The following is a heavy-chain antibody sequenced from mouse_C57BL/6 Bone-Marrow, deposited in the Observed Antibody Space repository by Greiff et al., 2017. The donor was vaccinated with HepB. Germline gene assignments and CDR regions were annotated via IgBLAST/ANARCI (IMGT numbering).Heavy chain of an antibody. Sequence: EVQGVESGGGLVKPGGSLKLSCAASGFTFSSYAMSWVRQTPEKRLEWVATISDGGSYTDYPDNVKGRFTISRDNAKNNLYLQRSHLKSEDTAMYYCAREYFDVWGTGTTVTVSS. J-gene: IGHJ1*03. CDR1: GFTFSSYA. CDR3: AREYFDV. CDR2: ISDGGSYT. V-gene: IGHV5-4*01.